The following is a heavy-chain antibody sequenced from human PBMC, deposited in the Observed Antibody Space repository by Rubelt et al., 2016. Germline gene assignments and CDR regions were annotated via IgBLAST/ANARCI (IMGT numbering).Heavy chain of an antibody. D-gene: IGHD2/OR15-2a*01. J-gene: IGHJ6*03. V-gene: IGHV1-18*01. CDR2: ISAYNGNT. CDR3: ATATTLVTPKYYYYMDV. Sequence: SWVRQAPGQGLEWMGWISAYNGNTNYAQKLQGRVTMTTDTSTSTAYMALRSLRSDDTAVYYCATATTLVTPKYYYYMDVWGKGTTVTVSS.